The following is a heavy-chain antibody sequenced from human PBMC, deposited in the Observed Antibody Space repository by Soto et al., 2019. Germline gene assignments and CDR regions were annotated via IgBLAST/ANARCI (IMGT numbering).Heavy chain of an antibody. CDR3: ARRSSSWDFDY. J-gene: IGHJ4*02. V-gene: IGHV3-7*03. Sequence: HPGGSLRLSCAASGFTFSYYWMNWVRQAPGKGLEWVANIKQDGSEKYYEDSMQGRLTISRDNSKNTLNLQMNSLRAEDTAVYYCARRSSSWDFDYWGQGT. CDR2: IKQDGSEK. CDR1: GFTFSYYW. D-gene: IGHD6-13*01.